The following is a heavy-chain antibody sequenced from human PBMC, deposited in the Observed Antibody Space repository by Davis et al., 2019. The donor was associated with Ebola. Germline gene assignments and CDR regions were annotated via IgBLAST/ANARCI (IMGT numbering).Heavy chain of an antibody. Sequence: ASVKVSCKASGYTFTSYGISWVRQAPGQGLEWMGWISAYNGNTNYAQKLQGRVTMTTDTSTSTAYMELRSLRSEDTAVYYCARVYYDILTGYNNWFDPWGQGTLVAVSS. CDR1: GYTFTSYG. J-gene: IGHJ5*02. CDR3: ARVYYDILTGYNNWFDP. V-gene: IGHV1-18*01. D-gene: IGHD3-9*01. CDR2: ISAYNGNT.